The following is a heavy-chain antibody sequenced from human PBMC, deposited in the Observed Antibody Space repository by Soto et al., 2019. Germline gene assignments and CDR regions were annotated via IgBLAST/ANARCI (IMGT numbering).Heavy chain of an antibody. CDR1: GGSISSSSYY. Sequence: QLQLQESGPGLVKHSETLSLTYTVSGGSISSSSYYWGWIRQPPGKGLEWIGSIYYSGSTYYNPSLKSRVTISVDTSKNQFSLKLSSVTAADTAVYYCARHERSSGWTSDYWGQGTLVTVSS. CDR3: ARHERSSGWTSDY. J-gene: IGHJ4*02. D-gene: IGHD6-19*01. CDR2: IYYSGST. V-gene: IGHV4-39*01.